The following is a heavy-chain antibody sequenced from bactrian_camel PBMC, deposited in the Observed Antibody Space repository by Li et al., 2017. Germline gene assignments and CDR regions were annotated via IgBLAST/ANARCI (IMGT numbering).Heavy chain of an antibody. Sequence: HVQLVESGGGSVQAGGSLRLSCEFSGYIYASYSMAWFRQAPGKEREGVAVIGSDGSIRYAADSMKGRFTISKDTAKNTLDLQMNSLKPEDTAKYHCAAVRTSYMGGCVKCARGHCFDFGFWGQGTQVTVS. CDR1: GYIYASYS. D-gene: IGHD3*01. J-gene: IGHJ6*01. CDR3: AAVRTSYMGGCVKCARGHCFDFGF. V-gene: IGHV3S55*01. CDR2: IGSDGSIR.